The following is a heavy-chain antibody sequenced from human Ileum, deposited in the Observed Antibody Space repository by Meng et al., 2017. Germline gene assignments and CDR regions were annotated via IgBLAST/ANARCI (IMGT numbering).Heavy chain of an antibody. J-gene: IGHJ4*02. D-gene: IGHD3/OR15-3a*01. CDR2: ITPDEGTT. Sequence: EVQWGGSGGGLFQPGGSLRRSCAASGFPFTGHWMHWVRQAPGKGLVWVSVITPDEGTTFYADSVKGRFTISRDNAKSTLYLEMNSLRAEDAAVYYCARDWDWVVWDYWGQGTLVTVSS. CDR3: ARDWDWVVWDY. CDR1: GFPFTGHW. V-gene: IGHV3-74*01.